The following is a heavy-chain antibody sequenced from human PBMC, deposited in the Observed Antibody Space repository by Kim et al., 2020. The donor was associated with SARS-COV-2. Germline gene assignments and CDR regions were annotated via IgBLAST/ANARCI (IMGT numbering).Heavy chain of an antibody. J-gene: IGHJ5*02. CDR1: GFTFRTYG. Sequence: GGSLRLSCAASGFTFRTYGMSWVRQAPGKGLEWVSSLSGSGTNTYYADSVKGRFTISRDNPKNTLYLQMNSLRADDTAIYYCAKDRGSDNVDLVRFDPWG. CDR3: AKDRGSDNVDLVRFDP. D-gene: IGHD3-9*01. V-gene: IGHV3-23*01. CDR2: LSGSGTNT.